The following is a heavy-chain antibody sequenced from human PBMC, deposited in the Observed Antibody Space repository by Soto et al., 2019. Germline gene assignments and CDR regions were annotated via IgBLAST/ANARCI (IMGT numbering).Heavy chain of an antibody. CDR1: GGTFSSYA. D-gene: IGHD3-22*01. CDR3: AQDSSGYSVWFDP. Sequence: SVKVSCKAAGGTFSSYAISWVRQAPGQGLECMGGIIPIFGTANYAQKFQGRVTITADKSTSTAYMELSSLRSEDTAVYYCAQDSSGYSVWFDPWGQGTLVTVSS. V-gene: IGHV1-69*06. J-gene: IGHJ5*02. CDR2: IIPIFGTA.